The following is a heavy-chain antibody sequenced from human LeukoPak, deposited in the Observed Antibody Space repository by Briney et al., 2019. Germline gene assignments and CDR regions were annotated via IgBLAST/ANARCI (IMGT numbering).Heavy chain of an antibody. CDR2: FSHTMYT. CDR1: GDSIDSYF. CDR3: AKGWGKQVDWFDP. J-gene: IGHJ5*02. V-gene: IGHV4-59*01. Sequence: SETLSLTCSVSGDSIDSYFGNWIRQSPGKGLEWIGYFSHTMYTNYNPSLKSRVTISADTSKNQISLRLTSVTASDTAVYFCAKGWGKQVDWFDPWGQGTLVTVSS. D-gene: IGHD3-16*01.